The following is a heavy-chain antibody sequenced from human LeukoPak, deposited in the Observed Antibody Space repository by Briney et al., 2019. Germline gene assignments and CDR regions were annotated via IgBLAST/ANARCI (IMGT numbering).Heavy chain of an antibody. Sequence: PSETLSLTCAVYGGSFSGYYWSWIRQPPGKGLEWIGEINHSGSTNYNPSLKSRVTISVDTSKNQFSLKLSSVTAADTVVYYCARGQRYYDFWSGYYTPFDYWGQGTLVTVSS. CDR1: GGSFSGYY. J-gene: IGHJ4*02. V-gene: IGHV4-34*01. D-gene: IGHD3-3*01. CDR3: ARGQRYYDFWSGYYTPFDY. CDR2: INHSGST.